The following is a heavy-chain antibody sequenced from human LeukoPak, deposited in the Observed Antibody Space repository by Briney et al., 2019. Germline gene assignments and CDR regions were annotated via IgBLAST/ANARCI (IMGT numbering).Heavy chain of an antibody. CDR3: ANSQRGYSYVDS. V-gene: IGHV3-7*01. Sequence: PGGSLRLSCAASGFTFSSSWMSWVRQAPGKGLEWVANIKKDGSETYYVDSVKGRFTISRDNAKNSLSLQMNNLRAEDTAVYYCANSQRGYSYVDSWGQGTLVTVSS. CDR2: IKKDGSET. J-gene: IGHJ4*02. CDR1: GFTFSSSW. D-gene: IGHD5-18*01.